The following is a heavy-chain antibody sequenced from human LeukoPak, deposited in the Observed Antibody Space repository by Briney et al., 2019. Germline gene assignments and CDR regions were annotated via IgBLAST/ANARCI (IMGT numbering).Heavy chain of an antibody. CDR2: ISSSSSYI. J-gene: IGHJ4*02. V-gene: IGHV3-21*01. CDR3: AKDLYQLLFCGVFDY. Sequence: PGGSLRLSCAASGFTFSSYSMNWVRQAPGKGLEWVSSISSSSSYIYYADSVKGRFTISRDNSKNTLYLQMNSLRAEDTAVYYCAKDLYQLLFCGVFDYWGQGTLVTVSS. CDR1: GFTFSSYS. D-gene: IGHD2-2*01.